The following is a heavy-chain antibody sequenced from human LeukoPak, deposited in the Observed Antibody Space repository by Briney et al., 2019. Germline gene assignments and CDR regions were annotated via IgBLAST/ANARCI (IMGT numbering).Heavy chain of an antibody. J-gene: IGHJ4*02. CDR1: GFTFSDYY. D-gene: IGHD3/OR15-3a*01. V-gene: IGHV3-11*04. CDR3: ARARGNNYGFFDY. CDR2: ITSNGNSV. Sequence: GGSLRLSCAASGFTFSDYYMGWIRQAPGKGLEWVSYITSNGNSVYYATSVKGRFTISRDNAKNSLYLQVNSLTAEDTAVYYCARARGNNYGFFDYWGQGILVTVSS.